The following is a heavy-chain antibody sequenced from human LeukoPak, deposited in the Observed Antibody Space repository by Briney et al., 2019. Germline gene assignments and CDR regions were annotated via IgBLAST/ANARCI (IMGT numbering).Heavy chain of an antibody. CDR2: IYYSGST. Sequence: SETLSLTCTVSGGSISSSGYYWGWIRQPPGKGLEWIGSIYYSGSTFYNPSLKSRVTISVDTSKNQFSLKLSSVTAADTAVYYCARRHFGSALRDYWGQGTLVTVSS. J-gene: IGHJ4*02. CDR1: GGSISSSGYY. V-gene: IGHV4-39*01. CDR3: ARRHFGSALRDY. D-gene: IGHD3-10*01.